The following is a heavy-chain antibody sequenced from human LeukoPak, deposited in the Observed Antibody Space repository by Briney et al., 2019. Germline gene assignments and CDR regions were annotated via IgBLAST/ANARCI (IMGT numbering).Heavy chain of an antibody. Sequence: GESLKISCETSGYSFTAYWIGWVRQMPGTGLEWVGAIYPDDSDSRYSPSFQGQVVISADRSIRTAYLQWNSLKTSDTAMYYCVRQRGSSGTINHFDPWGQGTLVTVSS. CDR3: VRQRGSSGTINHFDP. CDR2: IYPDDSDS. CDR1: GYSFTAYW. V-gene: IGHV5-51*01. D-gene: IGHD3-10*01. J-gene: IGHJ5*02.